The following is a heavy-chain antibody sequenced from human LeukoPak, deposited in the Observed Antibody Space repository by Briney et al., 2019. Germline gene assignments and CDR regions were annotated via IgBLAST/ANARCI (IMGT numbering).Heavy chain of an antibody. D-gene: IGHD3-22*01. CDR3: ARSPTLYYYDSSGYWFDP. CDR2: IYYSGST. CDR1: GGSISSYY. V-gene: IGHV4-39*07. J-gene: IGHJ5*02. Sequence: PSETLSLTCTVSGGSISSYYWSWIRQPPGKGLEWIGSIYYSGSTYYNPSLKSRVTISVDTSKNQFSLKLSSVTAADTAVYYCARSPTLYYYDSSGYWFDPWGQGTLVTVSS.